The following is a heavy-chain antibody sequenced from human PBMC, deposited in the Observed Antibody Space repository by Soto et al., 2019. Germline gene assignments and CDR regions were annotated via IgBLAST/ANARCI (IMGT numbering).Heavy chain of an antibody. D-gene: IGHD2-21*02. V-gene: IGHV4-59*01. J-gene: IGHJ4*02. CDR2: IYYSGST. CDR1: GGSISSYY. CDR3: ARERNEVTGFFDC. Sequence: QVQLQESGPGLVKPSETLSLTCTVSGGSISSYYWSWIRQPPGKGLEWIGYIYYSGSTNYNPSLKSRVTISVDTSKNQFSLKLSSVTAADTAVYYCARERNEVTGFFDCWGQGTLVTVSS.